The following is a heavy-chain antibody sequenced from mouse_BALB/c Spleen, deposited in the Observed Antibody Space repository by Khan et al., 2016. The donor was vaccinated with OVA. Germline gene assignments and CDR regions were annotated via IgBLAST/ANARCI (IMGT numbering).Heavy chain of an antibody. J-gene: IGHJ3*01. V-gene: IGHV1-7*01. Sequence: VQLQQSGAELAKPGASVKMSCKASGYTFTTYWMHWVQQRPGQGLEWIGYINPTSGYTDYNDKFKDRATLSADKSSRTAYMQLNSLTSEDSAVYMSTRDGFAYWGQGTTVTVSA. CDR3: TRDGFAY. D-gene: IGHD2-4*01. CDR1: GYTFTTYW. CDR2: INPTSGYT.